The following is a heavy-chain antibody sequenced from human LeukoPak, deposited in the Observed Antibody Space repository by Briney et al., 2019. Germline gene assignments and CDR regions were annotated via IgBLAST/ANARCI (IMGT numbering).Heavy chain of an antibody. CDR2: IYYSGST. CDR3: ARYVVYGSGKYYFDY. J-gene: IGHJ4*02. CDR1: GGSISSSSYY. D-gene: IGHD3-10*01. Sequence: SETLSLTCTVSGGSISSSSYYWGWIRQPPGKGLEWIGSIYYSGSTYYNPSLKSRVTISVDTSENQFSLKLSSVTAADTAVYYCARYVVYGSGKYYFDYWGQGTLVTVSS. V-gene: IGHV4-39*01.